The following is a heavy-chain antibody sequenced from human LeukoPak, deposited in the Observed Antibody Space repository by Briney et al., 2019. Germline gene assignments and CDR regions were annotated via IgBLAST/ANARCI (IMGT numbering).Heavy chain of an antibody. CDR2: INPNSGGT. Sequence: ASVTVSCTASGYTFTGYYMHWVRQAPGQGLEWMGWINPNSGGTNYAHKFQGRVTVTRDTSISTAYMEMSRLRSDDTAVYYCARDADGMDVWGQGTTVTVSS. CDR3: ARDADGMDV. CDR1: GYTFTGYY. J-gene: IGHJ6*02. V-gene: IGHV1-2*02.